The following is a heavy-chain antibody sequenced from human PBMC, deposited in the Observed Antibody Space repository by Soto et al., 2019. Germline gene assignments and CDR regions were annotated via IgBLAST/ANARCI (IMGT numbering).Heavy chain of an antibody. CDR3: AKDWGGSYTRGGYFDV. J-gene: IGHJ3*01. D-gene: IGHD3-16*02. Sequence: QIQLVESGGGVVQPGGSMRLSCAASGFTFSRSGMHWVRQAQGKGLEWVAVTWYDGSNAYYADSVRGRFTISRDNLRNTQSLQMNRLRVEDTAIYYCAKDWGGSYTRGGYFDVWGQGAMVTVSS. V-gene: IGHV3-33*06. CDR2: TWYDGSNA. CDR1: GFTFSRSG.